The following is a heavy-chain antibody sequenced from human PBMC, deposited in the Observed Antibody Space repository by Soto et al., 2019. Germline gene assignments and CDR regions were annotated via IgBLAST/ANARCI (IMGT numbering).Heavy chain of an antibody. J-gene: IGHJ3*02. CDR3: AREDPIWYDREKRAFDI. CDR1: GYTFTGYY. D-gene: IGHD3-22*01. Sequence: GASVKVSCKASGYTFTGYYMHWVRQAPGQGLEWMGWINPNSGGTNYAQKFQGWVTMTRDTSISTAYMELSRLRSDDTAVYYCAREDPIWYDREKRAFDIWGQGXMVTV. V-gene: IGHV1-2*04. CDR2: INPNSGGT.